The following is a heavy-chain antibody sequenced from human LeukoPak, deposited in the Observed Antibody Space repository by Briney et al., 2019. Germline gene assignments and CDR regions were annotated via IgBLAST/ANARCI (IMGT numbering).Heavy chain of an antibody. J-gene: IGHJ4*02. CDR2: ISHDGSNE. CDR3: AKKSASSLIDY. Sequence: GGSLRLSCAASGFIFSNYGMHWVRQAPGKGLEWVAVISHDGSNEYYGDSVKGRFTVSRDNSKNTLYLQMNSLRAEDTAVYYCAKKSASSLIDYWGQGTQVTVSS. D-gene: IGHD6-13*01. CDR1: GFIFSNYG. V-gene: IGHV3-30*18.